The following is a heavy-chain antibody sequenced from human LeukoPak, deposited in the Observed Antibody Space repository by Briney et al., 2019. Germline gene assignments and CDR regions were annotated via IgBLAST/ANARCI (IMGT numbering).Heavy chain of an antibody. CDR1: GYTFTSYG. CDR2: ISAYNGNT. V-gene: IGHV1-18*04. J-gene: IGHJ5*02. D-gene: IGHD3-10*01. CDR3: ARDFMVRGVIKGGWFDP. Sequence: ASVKVSCKASGYTFTSYGISWVRQAPGQGLEWMGWISAYNGNTNYAQTLQGRVTMTTDTSTSTAYMELRSLRSDDTAVYYCARDFMVRGVIKGGWFDPWGQGTLVTVSS.